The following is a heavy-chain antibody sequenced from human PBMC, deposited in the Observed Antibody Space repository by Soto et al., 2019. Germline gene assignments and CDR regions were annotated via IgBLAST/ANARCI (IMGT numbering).Heavy chain of an antibody. V-gene: IGHV1-8*01. Sequence: QVQLVQSGAEVKKPGASVKVSCKASGYTFTRYDINWVRQATGQGLEWMGWMNPNSGNTGYAQKLQGRVSMTRNTSTSKAYMELSSLRSEDTAVYYCTRGLGYSRNDFRDYWGQGTLITVSS. D-gene: IGHD6-13*01. J-gene: IGHJ4*02. CDR2: MNPNSGNT. CDR3: TRGLGYSRNDFRDY. CDR1: GYTFTRYD.